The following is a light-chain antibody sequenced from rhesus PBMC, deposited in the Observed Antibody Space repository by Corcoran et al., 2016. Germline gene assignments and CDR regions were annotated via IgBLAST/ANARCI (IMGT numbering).Light chain of an antibody. CDR1: SSDIGGYNY. J-gene: IGLJ1*01. CDR3: CSYTSRSTFI. V-gene: IGLV2-32*02. Sequence: QAALTQPRSVSGSPGQSVTISCTGTSSDIGGYNYVSWYQQHPGTAPKLMIYEVSKRPSGVSDRFSGSKSGNTASLTISGLQAEDVADYYCCSYTSRSTFIFADGTRLTVL. CDR2: EVS.